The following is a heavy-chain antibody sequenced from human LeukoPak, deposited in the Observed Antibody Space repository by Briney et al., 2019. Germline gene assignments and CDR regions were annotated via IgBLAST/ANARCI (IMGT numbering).Heavy chain of an antibody. CDR3: AKVLRGDFDY. CDR2: IRYDGSNK. D-gene: IGHD3-3*01. Sequence: GGSLRLSCAASGFSFSTYGMHWVRQAPGKGLEWVAFIRYDGSNKYYADSVKGRFTISRDNSKNTLYLQMNSLRAEDTAVYYCAKVLRGDFDYWGQGTLVTVSS. V-gene: IGHV3-30*02. CDR1: GFSFSTYG. J-gene: IGHJ4*02.